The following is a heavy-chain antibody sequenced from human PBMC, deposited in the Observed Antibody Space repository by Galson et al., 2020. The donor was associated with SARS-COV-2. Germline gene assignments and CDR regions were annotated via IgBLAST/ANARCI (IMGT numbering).Heavy chain of an antibody. CDR2: ISWDGGST. CDR1: GFTFDDYT. CDR3: AKDQSGYDFWSFDY. V-gene: IGHV3-43*01. Sequence: GGSLRLSCAASGFTFDDYTMHWVRQAPGKGLEWVSLISWDGGSTYYADSVKGRFTISRDNSKNSLYLQMNSLRTEDTALYYCAKDQSGYDFWSFDYWGQGTLVTVSS. D-gene: IGHD3-3*01. J-gene: IGHJ4*02.